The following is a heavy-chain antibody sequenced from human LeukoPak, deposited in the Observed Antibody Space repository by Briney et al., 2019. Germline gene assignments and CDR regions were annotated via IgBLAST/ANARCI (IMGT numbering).Heavy chain of an antibody. Sequence: ASVKVSCKASGYTFTSYDINWVRQATGQGLEWMGWMNPNSGNTNYAQKLQGRVTMTTDTSTSTAYMELRSLRSDDTAVYYCASFPYYGSGSYIDYWGQGTLVTVSS. CDR1: GYTFTSYD. CDR3: ASFPYYGSGSYIDY. D-gene: IGHD3-10*01. CDR2: MNPNSGNT. J-gene: IGHJ4*02. V-gene: IGHV1-18*01.